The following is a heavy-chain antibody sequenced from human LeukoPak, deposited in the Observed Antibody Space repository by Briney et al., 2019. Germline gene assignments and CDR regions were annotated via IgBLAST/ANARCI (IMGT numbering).Heavy chain of an antibody. V-gene: IGHV3-48*04. CDR2: ISNSGSTI. J-gene: IGHJ3*01. Sequence: GGSLRLSCAASGFTFGSYSMNWVRQAPGKGLEWVSYISNSGSTIYYADSVKGRFTISRDNAKNSLYLEMNSLRVEDTAVYYCAKLNNYAFDFWGQGTMVTVSS. CDR1: GFTFGSYS. D-gene: IGHD1-1*01. CDR3: AKLNNYAFDF.